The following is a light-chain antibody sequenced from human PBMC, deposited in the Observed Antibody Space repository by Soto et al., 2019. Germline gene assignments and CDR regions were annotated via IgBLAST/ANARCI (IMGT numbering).Light chain of an antibody. V-gene: IGLV2-11*01. J-gene: IGLJ2*01. CDR3: CSYAGSYTL. Sequence: QAVVTQPRSVSGSPGQSVTISCTGTGSDIGGYNFVSWYQQHPGKTPNLIIYDVTQRPSGVPNRFSASKSGNTASLTISGLQAEDEADYYCCSYAGSYTLFGGGTKLTVL. CDR2: DVT. CDR1: GSDIGGYNF.